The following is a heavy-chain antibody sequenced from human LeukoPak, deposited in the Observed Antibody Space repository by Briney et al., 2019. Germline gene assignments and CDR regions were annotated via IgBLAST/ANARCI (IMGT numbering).Heavy chain of an antibody. D-gene: IGHD3-10*01. CDR3: ARDPARTYGSTYYYYYMDV. CDR2: INPNSGGT. J-gene: IGHJ6*03. V-gene: IGHV1-2*02. Sequence: VASVKVSCKASGYTFTGYYMHWVRQAPGQGLEWMGWINPNSGGTNYAQKFQGRVTMTRDTSISTAYMELSRLRSDDTAVYYCARDPARTYGSTYYYYYMDVWGKGTTVTVS. CDR1: GYTFTGYY.